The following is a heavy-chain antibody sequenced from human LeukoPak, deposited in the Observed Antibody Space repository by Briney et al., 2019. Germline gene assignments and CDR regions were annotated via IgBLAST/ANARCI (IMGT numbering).Heavy chain of an antibody. J-gene: IGHJ4*02. CDR3: ARARSGSNDY. Sequence: GGSLRPSCAASGFTVSSNYMSWVRQAPGKGLEWVSVIYSGGSTYYADSVKGRFTISRDNSKNTLYLQMNSLRAEDTAVYYCARARSGSNDYWGQGTLVTVSS. V-gene: IGHV3-66*01. D-gene: IGHD3-22*01. CDR1: GFTVSSNY. CDR2: IYSGGST.